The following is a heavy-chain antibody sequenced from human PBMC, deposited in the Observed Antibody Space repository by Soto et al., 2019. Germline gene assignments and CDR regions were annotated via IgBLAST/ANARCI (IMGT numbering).Heavy chain of an antibody. J-gene: IGHJ6*04. D-gene: IGHD3-3*01. CDR1: GGSSSSRGGY. Sequence: PSEILSVRCSVAGGSSSSRGGYWGWISQPPGKGLEWIGSIYYSGSTYYNPSLKSRVTISVDTSKNQFSLKLSSVTAADTAVYYCARHDYDFWSGLPPRMDVWGKGTTVTVSS. V-gene: IGHV4-39*01. CDR2: IYYSGST. CDR3: ARHDYDFWSGLPPRMDV.